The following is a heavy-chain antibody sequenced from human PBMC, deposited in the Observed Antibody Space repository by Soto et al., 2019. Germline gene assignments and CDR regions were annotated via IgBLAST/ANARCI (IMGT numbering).Heavy chain of an antibody. CDR1: GGSSSSSSCY. V-gene: IGHV4-39*01. D-gene: IGHD3-10*01. J-gene: IGHJ6*02. CDR3: ARGSGSGSSSRYYYGMDV. CDR2: IYYSGST. Sequence: SETLSLTCTVSGGSSSSSSCYWGWIRQPPGKGLEWIGSIYYSGSTYYNPSLKSRVTISVDTSKNQFSLKLSSVTAADTAVYYCARGSGSGSSSRYYYGMDVWGQGTTVTVSS.